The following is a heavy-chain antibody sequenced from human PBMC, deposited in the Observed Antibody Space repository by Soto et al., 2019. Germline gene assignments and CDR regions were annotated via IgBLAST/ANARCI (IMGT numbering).Heavy chain of an antibody. J-gene: IGHJ4*02. V-gene: IGHV3-30-3*01. CDR2: MSYDGTTK. CDR1: GFIFSNYV. Sequence: QVQLVESGGGVVQPGRSLRLSCAASGFIFSNYVMYWVRQAPGKGLEWVAFMSYDGTTKSYADSVKGRFTISRDNSQNTPYLQMNSLRPEDTGVYYCAREVLWSRYFDYWGQGTLVTVSS. CDR3: AREVLWSRYFDY. D-gene: IGHD3-10*01.